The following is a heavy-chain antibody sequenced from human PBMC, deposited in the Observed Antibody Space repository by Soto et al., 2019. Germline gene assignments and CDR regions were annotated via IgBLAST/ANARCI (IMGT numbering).Heavy chain of an antibody. CDR1: GYTFTSYA. V-gene: IGHV1-3*01. Sequence: GASVKVSCKASGYTFTSYAMHWVRQAPGQRLEWMGWSNAGNGNTKYSQKFQGRVTITSDTSISTAHKELSSLRSEDTAVYYCARRAETNGWNGFGADKYYFDFWGQGTLVTVSS. CDR2: SNAGNGNT. J-gene: IGHJ4*02. D-gene: IGHD1-1*01. CDR3: ARRAETNGWNGFGADKYYFDF.